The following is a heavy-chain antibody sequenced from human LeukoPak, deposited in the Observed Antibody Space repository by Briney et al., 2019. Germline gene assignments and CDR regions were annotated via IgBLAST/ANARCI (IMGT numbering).Heavy chain of an antibody. D-gene: IGHD1-1*01. V-gene: IGHV3-48*03. CDR3: ARDWNPHDAFDI. CDR2: ISSSGSTI. J-gene: IGHJ3*02. Sequence: GGSLRLSCAASGFTFSSYEMNWVRQAPGKGLEWVSYISSSGSTIYYADSVKGRFTISRDNAKNSLYLQMSSLRAEDTAVYYCARDWNPHDAFDIWGQGTMVIVSS. CDR1: GFTFSSYE.